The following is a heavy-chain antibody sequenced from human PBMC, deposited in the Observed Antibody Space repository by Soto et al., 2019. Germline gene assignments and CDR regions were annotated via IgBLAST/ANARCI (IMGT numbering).Heavy chain of an antibody. V-gene: IGHV3-30-3*01. CDR2: IGYDGSLE. J-gene: IGHJ4*02. Sequence: QVQLVESGGGVAQPGRSLRVSCAASGFTFSGYAMHWVRQAPGKGLEWVAIIGYDGSLESYAESVKGRFTISRDNSNNTLFLLMNSLRPEDTAVYYCAREHYESSGYYRIDSWGQGTLVTVSS. D-gene: IGHD3-22*01. CDR1: GFTFSGYA. CDR3: AREHYESSGYYRIDS.